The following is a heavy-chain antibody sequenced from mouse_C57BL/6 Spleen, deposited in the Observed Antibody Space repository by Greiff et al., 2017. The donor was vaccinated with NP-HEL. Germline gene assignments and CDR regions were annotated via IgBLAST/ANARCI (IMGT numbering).Heavy chain of an antibody. CDR1: GYAFSSSW. CDR2: IYPGDGDT. Sequence: VQRVESGPELVKPGASVKISCKASGYAFSSSWMNWVKQRPGKGLEWIGRIYPGDGDTNYNGKFKGKATLTADKSSSTAYMQLSSLTSEDSAVYFCAPLRTGFAYWGQGTLVTVSA. V-gene: IGHV1-82*01. CDR3: APLRTGFAY. J-gene: IGHJ3*01. D-gene: IGHD1-1*01.